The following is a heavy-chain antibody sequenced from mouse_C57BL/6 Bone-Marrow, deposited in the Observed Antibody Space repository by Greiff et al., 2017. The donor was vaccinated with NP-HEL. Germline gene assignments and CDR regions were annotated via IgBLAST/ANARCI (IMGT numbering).Heavy chain of an antibody. J-gene: IGHJ3*01. CDR2: IYPRSGNT. CDR3: ARRRKYGLRRGAWFAY. Sequence: VQRVESGAELARPGASVKLSCKASGYTFTSYGISWVKQRTGQGLEWIGEIYPRSGNTYYNEKFKGKATLTSDKSSSTAYMELRSLTSEDSAVYFCARRRKYGLRRGAWFAYWGQGTLVTVSA. V-gene: IGHV1-81*01. CDR1: GYTFTSYG. D-gene: IGHD2-4*01.